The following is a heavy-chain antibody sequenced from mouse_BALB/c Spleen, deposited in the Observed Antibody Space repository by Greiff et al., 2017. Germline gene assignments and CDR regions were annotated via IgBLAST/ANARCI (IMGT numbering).Heavy chain of an antibody. CDR2: IRLKSNNYAT. J-gene: IGHJ2*01. V-gene: IGHV6-6*02. CDR3: TRRSTAYFDY. D-gene: IGHD1-2*01. CDR1: GFTFSNYW. Sequence: EVKLVESGGGLVQPGGSMKLSCVASGFTFSNYWMNWVRQSPEKGLEWVAEIRLKSNNYATHYAEPVKGRFTISRDDSKSSVYLQMNNLRAEDTGIYHCTRRSTAYFDYWGQGTTLTVSS.